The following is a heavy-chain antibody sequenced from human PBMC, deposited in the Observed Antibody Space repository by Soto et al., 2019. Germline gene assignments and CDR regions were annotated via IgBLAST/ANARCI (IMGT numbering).Heavy chain of an antibody. D-gene: IGHD6-6*01. CDR3: EKGIGSGSSSRWDA. J-gene: IGHJ6*02. CDR1: GFTFSHYE. V-gene: IGHV3-48*03. CDR2: ITISGRTI. Sequence: GSSLRLSCAASGFTFSHYEMNWVLQAPGKGLEWLSSITISGRTIYYAVSVRGRFTISRDDANSSLFLQMNSLRAEDTAVYYCEKGIGSGSSSRWDAWDQGTRVAVSS.